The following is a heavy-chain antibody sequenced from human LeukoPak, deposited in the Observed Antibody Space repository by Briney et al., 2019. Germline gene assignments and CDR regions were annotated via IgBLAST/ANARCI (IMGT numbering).Heavy chain of an antibody. D-gene: IGHD5-12*01. V-gene: IGHV3-23*01. CDR2: LIGSSGST. Sequence: GGSLRLSCAASGFTSTNYAMNWVRQAPGKGLEWVSILIGSSGSTDYADSVKGRFTISRDTSKNTLFLQMNSLRAEDAAIYYCAKGAYDYIEMGYFDSWGQGTLVTVSS. CDR3: AKGAYDYIEMGYFDS. J-gene: IGHJ4*02. CDR1: GFTSTNYA.